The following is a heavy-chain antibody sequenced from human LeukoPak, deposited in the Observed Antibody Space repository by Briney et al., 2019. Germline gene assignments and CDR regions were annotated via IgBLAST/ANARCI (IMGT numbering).Heavy chain of an antibody. CDR2: INPSGGDT. V-gene: IGHV1-46*01. CDR1: GYTFTNYY. CDR3: ARGGAATGYDY. Sequence: VASVKVSCKASGYTFTNYYLHWVRQAPGQRPEWVGIINPSGGDTRYAQKFQGRVAMTGDESTSTFYMELRSLRSDDTAVYYCARGGAATGYDYWGQGTLVTVSS. J-gene: IGHJ4*02. D-gene: IGHD6-13*01.